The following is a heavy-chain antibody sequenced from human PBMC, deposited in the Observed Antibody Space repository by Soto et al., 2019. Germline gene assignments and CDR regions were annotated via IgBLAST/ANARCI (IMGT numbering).Heavy chain of an antibody. Sequence: QVQLQESGPGLVKPSGVGSLTCAVSVESISSDKWWSWVRQPPGKGLEWIGEIHHSGRTNYNPSLKSRVTILVEKSKNQVSMELSSMTAADTAVYYCARGGDWQFDYWGQGTLVTVSP. CDR3: ARGGDWQFDY. CDR1: VESISSDKW. J-gene: IGHJ4*02. V-gene: IGHV4-4*02. CDR2: IHHSGRT. D-gene: IGHD2-21*02.